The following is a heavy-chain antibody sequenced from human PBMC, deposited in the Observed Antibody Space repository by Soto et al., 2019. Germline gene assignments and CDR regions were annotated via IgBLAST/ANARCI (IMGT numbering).Heavy chain of an antibody. V-gene: IGHV1-2*02. CDR1: GGTFSSYA. CDR3: ARNRGDYFDY. J-gene: IGHJ4*02. CDR2: INPNSGGT. Sequence: GASVEFSCKASGGTFSSYAIIWVRQAPGQGLEWMGWINPNSGGTNYAQKFQGRVTMTRDTSISTAYMELSRLRSDDTAVYYCARNRGDYFDYWGQGTLVTVSS. D-gene: IGHD3-10*01.